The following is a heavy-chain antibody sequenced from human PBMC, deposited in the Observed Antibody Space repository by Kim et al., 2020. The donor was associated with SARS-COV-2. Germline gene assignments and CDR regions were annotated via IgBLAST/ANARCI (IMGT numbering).Heavy chain of an antibody. CDR3: ARINRVPHRYYYDSSGYRGYYGMDV. J-gene: IGHJ6*02. Sequence: SETLSLTCAVYGGSFSGYYWSWIRQPPGKGLEWIGEINHSGSTNYNPSLKSRVTISVDTSKNQFSLKLSSVTAADTAVYYCARINRVPHRYYYDSSGYRGYYGMDVWGQGTTVTVSS. CDR1: GGSFSGYY. D-gene: IGHD3-22*01. CDR2: INHSGST. V-gene: IGHV4-34*01.